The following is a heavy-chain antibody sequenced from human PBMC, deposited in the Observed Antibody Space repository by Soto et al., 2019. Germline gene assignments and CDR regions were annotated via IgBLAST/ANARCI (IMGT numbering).Heavy chain of an antibody. V-gene: IGHV3-30-3*01. D-gene: IGHD4-4*01. Sequence: QVQLVESGGGVVQPGRSLRLSCAASGFTFSSCAMHWVRQAPGKGLEWVGVISSDGSKKYYADSVRGRFTISRDNSKNTVFLQMNSLTTEDTAVYFCARDSGMTTVTTSFYYGMDVWGQGTTVTVSS. CDR2: ISSDGSKK. CDR3: ARDSGMTTVTTSFYYGMDV. J-gene: IGHJ6*02. CDR1: GFTFSSCA.